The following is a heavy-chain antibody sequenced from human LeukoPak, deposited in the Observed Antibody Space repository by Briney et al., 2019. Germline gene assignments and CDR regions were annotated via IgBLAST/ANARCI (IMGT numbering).Heavy chain of an antibody. J-gene: IGHJ4*02. D-gene: IGHD4-17*01. V-gene: IGHV3-33*06. CDR2: IWYDGSNY. CDR3: AKDRVDGDYGDYTGSFDY. CDR1: GFTFSSYG. Sequence: PGRSLRLSCAASGFTFSSYGMHWVRQAPGKGLEGVAVIWYDGSNYYYADSVKGRFIISRDNSKNTLHLQMNSLRAEDTAVYYCAKDRVDGDYGDYTGSFDYWGQGTLVTVSS.